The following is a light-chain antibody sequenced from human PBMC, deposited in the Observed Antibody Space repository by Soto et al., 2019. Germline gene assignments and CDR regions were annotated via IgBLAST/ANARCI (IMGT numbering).Light chain of an antibody. Sequence: EIVLTQSPGTLSLSPGERATLSCRASQSISSTYLAWYRQKPGQAPRLLIYAASSRATGIPDRFSGSGSGTDFTFTISRLEPEDFAVYYCQQYYASSWTFGQGTKVDIK. J-gene: IGKJ1*01. CDR3: QQYYASSWT. CDR2: AAS. V-gene: IGKV3-20*01. CDR1: QSISSTY.